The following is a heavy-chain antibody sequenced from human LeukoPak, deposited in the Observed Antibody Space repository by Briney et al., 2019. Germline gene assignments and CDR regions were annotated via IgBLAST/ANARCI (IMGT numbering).Heavy chain of an antibody. D-gene: IGHD5-18*01. CDR1: GFTFSDYY. CDR3: ARPTWGYSYGPPRYMDV. CDR2: ISSSGSTI. Sequence: GGSLRLSCAASGFTFSDYYMSWIRQAPGKGLEWVSYISSSGSTIYYADSVKGRFTISRGNAKNSLHLQMNSLRAEDTAVYYCARPTWGYSYGPPRYMDVWGKGTTVTVSS. J-gene: IGHJ6*03. V-gene: IGHV3-11*01.